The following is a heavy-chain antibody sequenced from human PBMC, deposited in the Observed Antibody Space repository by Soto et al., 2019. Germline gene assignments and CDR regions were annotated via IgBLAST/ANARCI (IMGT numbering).Heavy chain of an antibody. D-gene: IGHD3-3*01. CDR3: AKDFRDTFHPLRGEWLFGVYMDV. J-gene: IGHJ6*03. CDR1: GFTFSSYA. Sequence: EVQLLESGGGLVQPGGSLRLSCAASGFTFSSYAMSWVRQAPGKGLEWVSAISGSGGSTYYADSVKGRFTISRDNSKNTLYLQMNSLRAEDTAVYYCAKDFRDTFHPLRGEWLFGVYMDVWGKGTTVTVSS. V-gene: IGHV3-23*01. CDR2: ISGSGGST.